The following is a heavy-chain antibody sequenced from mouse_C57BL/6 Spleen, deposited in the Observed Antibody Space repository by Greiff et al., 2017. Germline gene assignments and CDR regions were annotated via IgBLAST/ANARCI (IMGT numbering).Heavy chain of an antibody. V-gene: IGHV5-16*01. CDR2: INYDGSST. CDR3: ARIITTAHWYFDV. CDR1: GFTFSDSY. D-gene: IGHD1-1*01. Sequence: EVQVVESEGGLVQPGSSMKLSCTASGFTFSDSYMAWVRQVPEKGLEWVANINYDGSSTYYLDSLKSRFIISRDNAKHILYLQMSSLKSEDTATYYCARIITTAHWYFDVWGTGTTVTVSS. J-gene: IGHJ1*03.